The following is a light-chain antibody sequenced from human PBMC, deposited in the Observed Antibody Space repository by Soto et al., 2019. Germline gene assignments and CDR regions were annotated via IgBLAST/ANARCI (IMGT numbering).Light chain of an antibody. J-gene: IGKJ4*01. CDR3: QQYHTWPLT. CDR1: QSVNNN. CDR2: STS. Sequence: EIVMTQSPATLSVSPGEGATLSCRASQSVNNNLAWYQQTPGRAPRLLIYSTSTRAIDTADRLSGSGSGTDFTLTVSSLQSEDFAVYYCQQYHTWPLTFGGGTKVDIK. V-gene: IGKV3-15*01.